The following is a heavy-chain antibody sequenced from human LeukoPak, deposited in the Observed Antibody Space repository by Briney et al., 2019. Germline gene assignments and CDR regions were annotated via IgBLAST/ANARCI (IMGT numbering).Heavy chain of an antibody. D-gene: IGHD2-15*01. CDR1: GFTFRNYA. CDR2: ISAGGTNT. CDR3: ARNSLGCCSGDNCYSSWYFDL. Sequence: GGSLRLSCAASGFTFRNYAMSWVRQAPGKGLEWVSGISAGGTNTYCADSVKGRFTISRDNSKNTLFVQMNSLRGEDTAVYFCARNSLGCCSGDNCYSSWYFDLWGRGNLVTVSS. V-gene: IGHV3-23*01. J-gene: IGHJ2*01.